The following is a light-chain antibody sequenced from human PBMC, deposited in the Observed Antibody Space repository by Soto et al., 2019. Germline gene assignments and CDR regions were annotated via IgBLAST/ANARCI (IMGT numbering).Light chain of an antibody. CDR1: QSVNSN. J-gene: IGKJ4*01. V-gene: IGKV3-15*01. Sequence: LSWRASQSVNSNLAWYQQKLGQAPRVLIYGASTRATGIPDRFCVSGCGREFIYTCSLLKSAELAFYYCREYNHWPGKIGEGTKVDIK. CDR3: REYNHWPGK. CDR2: GAS.